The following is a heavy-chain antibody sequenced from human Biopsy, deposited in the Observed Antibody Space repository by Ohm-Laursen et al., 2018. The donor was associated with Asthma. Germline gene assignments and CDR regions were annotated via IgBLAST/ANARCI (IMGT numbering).Heavy chain of an antibody. CDR3: AKAREDIVVVVAVSDS. Sequence: SLRLSCAASGFTFSDHYMDWVRQPPGKGLEWVSTISGSGGSTYYADSVKGRFTISRDNSKNTLHLQMNSLRAEDTAAYYCAKAREDIVVVVAVSDSWGQGTLVTVSS. CDR2: ISGSGGST. D-gene: IGHD2-15*01. CDR1: GFTFSDHY. V-gene: IGHV3-23*01. J-gene: IGHJ4*02.